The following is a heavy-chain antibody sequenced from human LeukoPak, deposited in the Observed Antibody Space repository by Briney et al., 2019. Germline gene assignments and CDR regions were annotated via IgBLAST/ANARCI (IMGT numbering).Heavy chain of an antibody. Sequence: SETLSLTCTVSGGSISSYYWSWIRQPPGKGLEWIGYIYYSGSTNYNPSLKSRVTISVDTSKNQFSLKLSSVTAADTAVYYCARIPSLADKRDSSGYYDYWGQGTLVTVSS. CDR2: IYYSGST. CDR1: GGSISSYY. D-gene: IGHD3-22*01. J-gene: IGHJ4*02. V-gene: IGHV4-59*01. CDR3: ARIPSLADKRDSSGYYDY.